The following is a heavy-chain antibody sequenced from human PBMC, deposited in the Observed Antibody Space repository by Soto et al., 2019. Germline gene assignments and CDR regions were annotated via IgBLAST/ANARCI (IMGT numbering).Heavy chain of an antibody. CDR3: ARVKRSTSRLDP. D-gene: IGHD1-26*01. CDR1: GDSVSSGAYY. V-gene: IGHV4-61*08. J-gene: IGHJ5*02. Sequence: QVQLQESGPGLVKPSETLSLTCSVSGDSVSSGAYYWSWIRQPPGKGLEWIGYVYYSGSTSYNPSLETGVTISVDTSKNQFSLKLTSVPPADTAIYYCARVKRSTSRLDPWGQGTLVTVSS. CDR2: VYYSGST.